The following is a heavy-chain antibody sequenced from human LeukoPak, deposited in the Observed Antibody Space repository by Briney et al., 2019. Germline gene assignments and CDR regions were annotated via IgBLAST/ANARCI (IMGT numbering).Heavy chain of an antibody. Sequence: PGGSLRLSCAASGFTFSSHLMHWVRQAQGTGLVWVSSVKSDGTATNYADSVKGRFTISRDNAKNTLYLQMNSLRVEETAVYYCVRKFATGDWGQGTLVTVSS. CDR1: GFTFSSHL. CDR3: VRKFATGD. V-gene: IGHV3-74*01. J-gene: IGHJ4*02. CDR2: VKSDGTAT. D-gene: IGHD1-14*01.